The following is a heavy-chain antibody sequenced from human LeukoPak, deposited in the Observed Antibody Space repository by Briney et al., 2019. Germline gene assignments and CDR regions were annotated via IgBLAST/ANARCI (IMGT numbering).Heavy chain of an antibody. CDR1: GFTFSTYA. V-gene: IGHV3-64*01. D-gene: IGHD3-16*01. Sequence: PGGSLRLSCAASGFTFSTYAMHWVRQTPGKGLEYVSAISTNGGGTYYANSVKGRFTISRDNSKNTLYLQMGSLRAEDTAVYYCATGGSYFDYWGQGTLVTVSS. CDR2: ISTNGGGT. J-gene: IGHJ4*02. CDR3: ATGGSYFDY.